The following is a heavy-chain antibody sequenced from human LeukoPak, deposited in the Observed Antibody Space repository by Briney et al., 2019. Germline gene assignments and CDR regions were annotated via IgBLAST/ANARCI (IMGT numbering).Heavy chain of an antibody. CDR3: ARDFGDSSGYYQFQH. Sequence: GGSLRLSCAASGFTFDDYGMSWVRQAPGKGLEWVSGINWNGGSTGYADSVKGRFTISRDNAKNSLYLQMNSLRAEDTALYYCARDFGDSSGYYQFQHWGQGTLVTVSS. CDR2: INWNGGST. CDR1: GFTFDDYG. D-gene: IGHD3-22*01. J-gene: IGHJ1*01. V-gene: IGHV3-20*04.